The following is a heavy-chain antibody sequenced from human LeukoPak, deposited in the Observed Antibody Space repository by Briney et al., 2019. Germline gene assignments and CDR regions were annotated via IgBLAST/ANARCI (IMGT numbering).Heavy chain of an antibody. CDR1: GGSISSYY. CDR2: TYTSGST. J-gene: IGHJ3*02. CDR3: ARGRRITMVRGVSRVNPFDI. Sequence: SETLSLTCTVSGGSISSYYWSWIRQPAGKGLEWIGRTYTSGSTNYNPSLKSRVTMSVDTSKNQFSLKLSSVTAADTAVYYCARGRRITMVRGVSRVNPFDIWGQGTMVTVSS. V-gene: IGHV4-4*07. D-gene: IGHD3-10*01.